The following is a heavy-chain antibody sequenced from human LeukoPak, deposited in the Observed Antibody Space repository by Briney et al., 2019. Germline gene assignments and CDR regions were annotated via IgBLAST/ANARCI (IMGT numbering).Heavy chain of an antibody. J-gene: IGHJ4*02. Sequence: PGGSLRLSCAASGFTFSSYRMSWVRQAPGKGLEWVANIKQDGSEKYYVDSVKGRFTISRDNAKNSLYLQMKSLRAEDTAVYYCAREKWSFDYWGQGTLVTVSS. D-gene: IGHD2-15*01. V-gene: IGHV3-7*01. CDR3: AREKWSFDY. CDR2: IKQDGSEK. CDR1: GFTFSSYR.